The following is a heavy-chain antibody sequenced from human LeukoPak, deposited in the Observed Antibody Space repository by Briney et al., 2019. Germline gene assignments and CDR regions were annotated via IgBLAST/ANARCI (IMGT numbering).Heavy chain of an antibody. CDR1: GYTFTSYY. J-gene: IGHJ4*02. V-gene: IGHV1-46*01. Sequence: ASVKVSCKASGYTFTSYYMHWVRQAPGQGLEWMGIINPSGGSTSYSQKFQGRVTMTRDTSISTAYMELSRLRSDDTAVYYCARELAAAGDYWGQGTLVTVSS. D-gene: IGHD6-13*01. CDR2: INPSGGST. CDR3: ARELAAAGDY.